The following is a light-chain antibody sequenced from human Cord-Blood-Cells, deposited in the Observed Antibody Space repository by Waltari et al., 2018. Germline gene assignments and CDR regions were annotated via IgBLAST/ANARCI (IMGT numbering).Light chain of an antibody. Sequence: QSVLTQPPPVSGAPGQRATISCTGRSSNIGAGYAVHWYQQLPGTAPKLLIYGNSNRPSGVPDRFSGSKSGTSASLAITGLQAEDEADYYCQSYDSSLSGVVFGGGTKLTVL. CDR3: QSYDSSLSGVV. CDR1: SSNIGAGYA. J-gene: IGLJ2*01. CDR2: GNS. V-gene: IGLV1-40*01.